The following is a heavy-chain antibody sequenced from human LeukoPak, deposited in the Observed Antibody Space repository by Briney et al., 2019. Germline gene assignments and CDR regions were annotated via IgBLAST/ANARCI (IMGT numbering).Heavy chain of an antibody. CDR2: INPNGGGP. Sequence: ASVKVSCKASGNIFTGYYLHWVRPAPGQGLAWMGWINPNGGGPKYAPKFQGRVTMTTDTSINTVFMELSRLRSDDTAVYFCATGLFSYYYGSGAWGQGTLVSVSS. J-gene: IGHJ4*02. V-gene: IGHV1-2*02. CDR1: GNIFTGYY. CDR3: ATGLFSYYYGSGA. D-gene: IGHD3-10*01.